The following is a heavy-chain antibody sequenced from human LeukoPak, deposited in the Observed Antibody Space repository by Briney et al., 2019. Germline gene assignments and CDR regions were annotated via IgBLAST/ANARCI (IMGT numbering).Heavy chain of an antibody. CDR2: VDPEDGET. Sequence: GASVKVSCRASGYTFTDYYMHWVQQAPGKGLEWMGRVDPEDGETIYAEKFQGRVTITADTSTDTAYMELSSLRSEDTAVYYCASSDVLRFLEWTSVLAYWGQGTLVTVSS. D-gene: IGHD3-3*01. CDR3: ASSDVLRFLEWTSVLAY. J-gene: IGHJ4*02. V-gene: IGHV1-69-2*01. CDR1: GYTFTDYY.